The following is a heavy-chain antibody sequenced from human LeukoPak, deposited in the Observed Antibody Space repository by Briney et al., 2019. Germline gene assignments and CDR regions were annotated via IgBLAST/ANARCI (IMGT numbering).Heavy chain of an antibody. D-gene: IGHD2-21*02. J-gene: IGHJ5*02. CDR2: IVVGSGNT. Sequence: GASVKVSCKASGFTFTSSAMQWVRQARGQRLEWIGWIVVGSGNTNYAQKFQGRVTITADESTSTAYMELSSLRSEDTAVYYCARDLSYCGGDCVKFDPWGQGTLVTVSS. V-gene: IGHV1-58*02. CDR3: ARDLSYCGGDCVKFDP. CDR1: GFTFTSSA.